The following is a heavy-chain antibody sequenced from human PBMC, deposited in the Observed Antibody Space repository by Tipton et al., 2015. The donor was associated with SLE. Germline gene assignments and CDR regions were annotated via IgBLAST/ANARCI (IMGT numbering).Heavy chain of an antibody. V-gene: IGHV1-18*01. Sequence: QSGAEVKTPGASVKVTCKASGYTFSTYGVSWVRQAPGQGLEWLGWISAYDGDRNFARGLRGRLTLTTDTSTNTVSMELRSLRSDDTAVYYCVRDLIHYGSTDYDDTFDIWGQGTVVTVSS. J-gene: IGHJ3*02. CDR1: GYTFSTYG. CDR3: VRDLIHYGSTDYDDTFDI. D-gene: IGHD3-22*01. CDR2: ISAYDGDR.